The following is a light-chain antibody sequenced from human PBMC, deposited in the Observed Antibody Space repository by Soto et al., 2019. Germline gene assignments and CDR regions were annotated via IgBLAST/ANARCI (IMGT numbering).Light chain of an antibody. J-gene: IGKJ3*01. CDR3: QQYNNWPPFT. V-gene: IGKV3-15*01. Sequence: DIVMTQSPATLSVSPGERATLSCRASQTISSNLAWYQQKPGQTPRLLIYGASTRAAGIPARFSGSGSGTDFTLTITSLQSEDFAVYYCQQYNNWPPFTFGPGTKVD. CDR1: QTISSN. CDR2: GAS.